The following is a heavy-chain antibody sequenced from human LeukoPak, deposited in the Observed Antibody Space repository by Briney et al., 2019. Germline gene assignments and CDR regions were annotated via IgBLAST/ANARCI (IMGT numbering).Heavy chain of an antibody. CDR3: ARVASGWYVATLDY. CDR2: INPSGGST. V-gene: IGHV1-46*01. CDR1: GYTFTIYY. J-gene: IGHJ4*02. D-gene: IGHD6-19*01. Sequence: ASVTVSFTASGYTFTIYYMHWVRQAPGQGLEWMGIINPSGGSTSYAQKFQGRVTMTRDTSTSTVYMELSSLRSEATAVYYCARVASGWYVATLDYWGQGTLVTVSS.